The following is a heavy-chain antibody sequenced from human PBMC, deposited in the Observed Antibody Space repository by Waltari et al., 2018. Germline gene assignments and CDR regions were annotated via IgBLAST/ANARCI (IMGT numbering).Heavy chain of an antibody. J-gene: IGHJ4*02. CDR3: ARRGDITGILYY. CDR1: GKTFSKYW. D-gene: IGHD5-12*01. V-gene: IGHV5-51*01. CDR2: IYADSDI. Sequence: EEQLVQPGPEVKKPGESLKISCKGSGKTFSKYWIGWVRQMPGKGLQWMGNIYADSDIRYSPSFQGQVTISVDRSINTAYLQWTSLKASDTAMYFCARRGDITGILYYWGQGTLVTVSS.